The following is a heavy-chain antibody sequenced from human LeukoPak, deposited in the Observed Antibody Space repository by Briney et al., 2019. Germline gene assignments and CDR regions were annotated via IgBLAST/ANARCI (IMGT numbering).Heavy chain of an antibody. CDR1: GDSISSYY. J-gene: IGHJ4*02. Sequence: SETLSLTCTVSGDSISSYYWSWIRQPPGKGLEWIGYIYYSGSTNYNPSLKSRVTMSVDTSKNQFSLKLSSVTAADTAVYYCARLEQQLVQGAYYFDYWGQGTLVTVSS. CDR3: ARLEQQLVQGAYYFDY. CDR2: IYYSGST. D-gene: IGHD6-13*01. V-gene: IGHV4-59*08.